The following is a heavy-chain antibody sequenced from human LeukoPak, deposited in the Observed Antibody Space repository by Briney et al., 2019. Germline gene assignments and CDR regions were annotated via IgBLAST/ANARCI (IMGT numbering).Heavy chain of an antibody. CDR1: GGSISSRSYY. D-gene: IGHD3-9*01. Sequence: TSETLSLTCTVSGGSISSRSYYWGWIRQAPGKGLEWIGNIHYSGSAYYNSSLKSRVTISVDTSKNQFSLKLSSVTAADTAVYYCVRNEDILTGYADYWGKGTLVTVSS. V-gene: IGHV4-39*01. CDR2: IHYSGSA. CDR3: VRNEDILTGYADY. J-gene: IGHJ4*02.